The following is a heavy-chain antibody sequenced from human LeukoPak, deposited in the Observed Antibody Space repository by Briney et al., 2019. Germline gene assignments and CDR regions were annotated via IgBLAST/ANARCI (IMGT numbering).Heavy chain of an antibody. V-gene: IGHV3-21*01. D-gene: IGHD1-7*01. J-gene: IGHJ4*02. CDR3: ARDRDWNSGFDY. CDR1: GFSFSSYS. CDR2: ISGSSNDI. Sequence: PGGSLRLSCAASGFSFSSYSMKWVCQAPGKGLEWVSSISGSSNDIYYADSVKGRFTISRDNAKNSLYLQMNSLRAEDTAIYYCARDRDWNSGFDYWGQGTLVTVSS.